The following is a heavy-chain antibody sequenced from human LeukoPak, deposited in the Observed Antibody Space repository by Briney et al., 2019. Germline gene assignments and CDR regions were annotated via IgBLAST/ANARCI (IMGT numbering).Heavy chain of an antibody. Sequence: ASVNVSCKASGYTFTGHYIHWVRQAPGQGREWIGWINPKIGGTNYTLQFQGRVTMTRDLSISTAYMELSRGRLDDTAVDYWAAEFEVETSLGVWYFEYWGQGTLVTVSS. CDR2: INPKIGGT. CDR3: AAEFEVETSLGVWYFEY. D-gene: IGHD3-3*01. CDR1: GYTFTGHY. V-gene: IGHV1-2*02. J-gene: IGHJ4*02.